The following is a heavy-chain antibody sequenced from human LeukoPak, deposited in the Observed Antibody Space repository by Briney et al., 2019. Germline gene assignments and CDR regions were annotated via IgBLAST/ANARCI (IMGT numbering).Heavy chain of an antibody. CDR2: IYPGDSDT. CDR1: GYSFTSYW. CDR3: AGQLERPPYYYGMDV. D-gene: IGHD1-1*01. V-gene: IGHV5-51*01. Sequence: GESLKISCKGSGYSFTSYWIGWVRQMPGKGLEWMGIIYPGDSDTRYSPSFQGQVTISADKSISTAYLQWSSLKASDTAMYYRAGQLERPPYYYGMDVWGQGTTVTVSS. J-gene: IGHJ6*02.